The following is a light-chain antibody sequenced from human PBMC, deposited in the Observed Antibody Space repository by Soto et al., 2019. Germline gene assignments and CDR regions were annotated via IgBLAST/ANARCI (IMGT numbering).Light chain of an antibody. CDR3: QQSYTTPRM. CDR2: AAS. CDR1: QSISNF. Sequence: DIQMTQPPSSLSASVGDRVTITCRASQSISNFLNWYQQKPGKAPNLLIYAASSLQSGVPSRFSGSGSGTDFTLTISSLQPEDFETYYCQQSYTTPRMFGQGTKVDIK. J-gene: IGKJ1*01. V-gene: IGKV1-39*01.